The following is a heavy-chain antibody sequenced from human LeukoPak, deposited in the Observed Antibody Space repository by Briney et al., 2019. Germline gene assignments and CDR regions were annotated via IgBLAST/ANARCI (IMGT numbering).Heavy chain of an antibody. V-gene: IGHV4-61*01. D-gene: IGHD2-2*02. CDR1: GGSVSSGSHY. J-gene: IGHJ4*02. CDR3: ARVRIVVVPAAIFGFDY. Sequence: SETLSLTCTVSGGSVSSGSHYWSWIRQPPGKGLEWIGYIYYSGSTNYNPSLKSQVTISVDTSKNQFSLKLSSVTAADTAVYYCARVRIVVVPAAIFGFDYWGQGTLVTVSS. CDR2: IYYSGST.